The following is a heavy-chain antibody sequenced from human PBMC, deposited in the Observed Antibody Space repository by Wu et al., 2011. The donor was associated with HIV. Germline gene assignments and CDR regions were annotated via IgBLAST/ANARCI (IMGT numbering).Heavy chain of an antibody. CDR2: ISAYNGDT. J-gene: IGHJ4*02. CDR1: GYTFSNYG. D-gene: IGHD5-12*01. V-gene: IGHV1-18*01. Sequence: QVQLVQSGAEVKKPGASVKVSCKASGYTFSNYGIHWVRQAPGQGLEWMGWISAYNGDTSYAQKLQVRVTMTTDTSTSTAYMELRSLRSDDTAVYYCARDKWDAGGYYYDWGQGTLVTVSS. CDR3: ARDKWDAGGYYYD.